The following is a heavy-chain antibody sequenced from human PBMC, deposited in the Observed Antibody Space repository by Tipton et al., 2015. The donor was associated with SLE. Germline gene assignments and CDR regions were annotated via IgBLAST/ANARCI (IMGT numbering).Heavy chain of an antibody. D-gene: IGHD3-10*01. J-gene: IGHJ3*02. CDR3: AKDRGRGAFDI. CDR2: IRYDGSDK. Sequence: SLRLSCAASGFSVTNYALHWVRQAPGKGPEWVSFIRYDGSDKYYADSVKGRFTISRDNSKNTLYLQMNSLRAEDTAVYYCAKDRGRGAFDIWGQGTMVTVSS. V-gene: IGHV3-30*02. CDR1: GFSVTNYA.